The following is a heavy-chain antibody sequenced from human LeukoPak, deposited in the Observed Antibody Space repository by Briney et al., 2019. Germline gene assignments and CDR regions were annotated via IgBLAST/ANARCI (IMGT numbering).Heavy chain of an antibody. D-gene: IGHD6-19*01. CDR1: GGTFSSYA. CDR3: ARDIVAVAGLDY. CDR2: IIPIFGTA. J-gene: IGHJ4*02. V-gene: IGHV1-69*06. Sequence: SVRVSCKASGGTFSSYAISWVRQAPGQGLEWMGRIIPIFGTANYAQKFQGRVTITADKSTSTAYMELSSLRPEDTAVYYCARDIVAVAGLDYWGQGTLVTVSS.